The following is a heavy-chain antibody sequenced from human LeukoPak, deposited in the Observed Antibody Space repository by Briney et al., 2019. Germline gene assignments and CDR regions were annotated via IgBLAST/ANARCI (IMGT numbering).Heavy chain of an antibody. V-gene: IGHV1-69*05. J-gene: IGHJ3*02. CDR2: IIPIFGTA. CDR3: AMSGYPPDAFDI. D-gene: IGHD3-3*01. CDR1: GGTFSSYA. Sequence: SVKVSCKASGGTFSSYAISWVRQAPGQGLEWMGGIIPIFGTANYAQKFQGRVTITTDESTSTAYMELSSLRSEDTAVYYCAMSGYPPDAFDIWGQGTMVTVSS.